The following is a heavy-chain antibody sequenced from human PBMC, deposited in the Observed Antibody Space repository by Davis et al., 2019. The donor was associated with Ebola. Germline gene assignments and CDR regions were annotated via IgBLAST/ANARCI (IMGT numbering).Heavy chain of an antibody. V-gene: IGHV1-24*01. Sequence: AASVKVSCKVSGRPLTELSMHWVRQAPGKGLEWIGGYDPEDGETIYAQKFQGRVTMTRDTSTSTVYMELSSLRSEDTAVYYCARALGIAALDYWGQGTLVTVSS. CDR2: YDPEDGET. CDR1: GRPLTELS. D-gene: IGHD6-13*01. J-gene: IGHJ4*02. CDR3: ARALGIAALDY.